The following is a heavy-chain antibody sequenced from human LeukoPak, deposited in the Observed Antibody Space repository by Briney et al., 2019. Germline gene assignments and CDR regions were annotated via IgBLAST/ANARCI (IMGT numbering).Heavy chain of an antibody. D-gene: IGHD6-19*01. Sequence: GASVKVSCKASGYTFTSYYMHWVRQAPGQGLEWMGIINPSGGSTSYAQKFQGRVTMTRDTSTSTVYMELSSLRSEDTAVYYCARDVETSGRYGYSGYWGQGSLVTVSS. J-gene: IGHJ4*02. CDR2: INPSGGST. V-gene: IGHV1-46*01. CDR1: GYTFTSYY. CDR3: ARDVETSGRYGYSGY.